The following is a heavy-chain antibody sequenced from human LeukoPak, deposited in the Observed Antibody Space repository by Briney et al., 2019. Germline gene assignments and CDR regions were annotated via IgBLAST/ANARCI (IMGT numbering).Heavy chain of an antibody. V-gene: IGHV3-23*01. J-gene: IGHJ6*03. D-gene: IGHD2-2*01. CDR3: AKVGYCSSTSCYGGAYYYYYMDV. CDR1: GFTLSSYA. CDR2: ISGSGGST. Sequence: GGSLRLSCAASGFTLSSYAISWVRRAPRKGLECVSAISGSGGSTYSADSAKGRFTISRDNSKNTLYLQMNSLRAEDTAVYYCAKVGYCSSTSCYGGAYYYYYMDVWGKGATVTVSS.